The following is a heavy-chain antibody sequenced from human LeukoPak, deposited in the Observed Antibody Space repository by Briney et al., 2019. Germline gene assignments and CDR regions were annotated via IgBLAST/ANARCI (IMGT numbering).Heavy chain of an antibody. J-gene: IGHJ4*02. V-gene: IGHV3-49*04. CDR2: IRSKAYGGTT. D-gene: IGHD6-19*01. CDR3: AKGGTGYTSGFDY. CDR1: GFTFGDYA. Sequence: PGGSLRLSCTASGFTFGDYAMTWVRQAPGKGLEWVGFIRSKAYGGTTEYAASVKGRFTISRDDSKSIAYLQMNSLKTEDTAVYYCAKGGTGYTSGFDYWGQGTLVTVSS.